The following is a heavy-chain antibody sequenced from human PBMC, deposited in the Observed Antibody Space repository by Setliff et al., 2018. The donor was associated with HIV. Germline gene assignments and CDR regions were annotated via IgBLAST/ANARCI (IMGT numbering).Heavy chain of an antibody. Sequence: SETLSLTCTVSGGSISGGGYYWSWIRQHPGKGLDWIGNIYYIGNTDYNPSLKSRVTISIDTSKNQFSLKLSSVTAADTAVYYCARLCIAAAGTRSIPWYFDLWGRGTLVTSPQ. J-gene: IGHJ2*01. CDR3: ARLCIAAAGTRSIPWYFDL. D-gene: IGHD6-13*01. CDR2: IYYIGNT. V-gene: IGHV4-31*03. CDR1: GGSISGGGYY.